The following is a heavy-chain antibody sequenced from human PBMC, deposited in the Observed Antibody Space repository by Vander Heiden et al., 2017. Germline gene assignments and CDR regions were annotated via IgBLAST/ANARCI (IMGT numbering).Heavy chain of an antibody. D-gene: IGHD4-17*01. J-gene: IGHJ6*02. CDR1: GGSISSSSYY. CDR2: IYYSGST. Sequence: QLQLQESGPGLVKPSETLSLTCTVSGGSISSSSYYWGWIRQPPGKGLEWIGSIYYSGSTYYNPSLKSRVTISVDTSKNQFSLKLSSVTAADTAVYYCARHYGDYGGYYYYGMDVWGQGTTVTVSS. V-gene: IGHV4-39*01. CDR3: ARHYGDYGGYYYYGMDV.